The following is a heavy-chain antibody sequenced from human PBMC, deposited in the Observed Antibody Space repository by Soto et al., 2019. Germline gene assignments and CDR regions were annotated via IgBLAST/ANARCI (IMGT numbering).Heavy chain of an antibody. D-gene: IGHD1-26*01. CDR3: AKDEFGGATKY. J-gene: IGHJ4*02. CDR2: ISGGSVNI. CDR1: GFTFSSFS. Sequence: EVQLLESGGDLVQPGGSLRLSCAASGFTFSSFSMHWIRQPPGSGLEWVSTISGGSVNIDYAYSVKGRFTISKDNSRNTLYLQMTRLRVEDTATYYCAKDEFGGATKYWGQGTLVIVSS. V-gene: IGHV3-23*01.